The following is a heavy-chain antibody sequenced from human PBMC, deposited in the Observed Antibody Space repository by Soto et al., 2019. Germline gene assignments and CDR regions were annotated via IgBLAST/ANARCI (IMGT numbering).Heavy chain of an antibody. J-gene: IGHJ4*02. V-gene: IGHV4-31*03. D-gene: IGHD5-18*01. CDR2: ISHSGST. CDR3: AREYTYGSNFFDC. Sequence: QVQLQESGPGLVKPSQTLSLTCTVSGGSISSCAYYWSWIHQHPGKGLESFGYISHSGSTYYNPSLKRSVIISVDTSKNQFSLSLTSVTAADTAVYYCAREYTYGSNFFDCWGQGALVTVSS. CDR1: GGSISSCAYY.